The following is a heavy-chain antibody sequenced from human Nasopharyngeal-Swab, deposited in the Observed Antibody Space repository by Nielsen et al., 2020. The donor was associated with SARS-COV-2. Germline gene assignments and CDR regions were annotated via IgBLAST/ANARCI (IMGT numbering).Heavy chain of an antibody. CDR3: ARVNPVSGSYYDAFDI. V-gene: IGHV3-73*01. CDR2: IRSKADNYAT. Sequence: GGSLRLSCAASGFTFSGSTMHWVRQASGKGLEWVGRIRSKADNYATAYAASVKGRFIISRDDSKNTAYLQMNSLKTEDTAVYYCARVNPVSGSYYDAFDIWSQGTMVTVSS. J-gene: IGHJ3*02. CDR1: GFTFSGST. D-gene: IGHD1-26*01.